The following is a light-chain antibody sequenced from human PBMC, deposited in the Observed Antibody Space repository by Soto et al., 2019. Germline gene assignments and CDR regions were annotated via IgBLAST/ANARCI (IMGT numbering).Light chain of an antibody. V-gene: IGLV2-8*01. J-gene: IGLJ3*02. Sequence: QSVLTQPPSASGSPGQSITISCTGTSSDVGGYNYVSWYQQHPGKAPKLMIYEVSKRPSGVPDRFSGSKSGNTASLTVSGLQEEDDAYYCCCSYAGSTNLVFGGGTKLTVL. CDR3: CSYAGSTNLV. CDR1: SSDVGGYNY. CDR2: EVS.